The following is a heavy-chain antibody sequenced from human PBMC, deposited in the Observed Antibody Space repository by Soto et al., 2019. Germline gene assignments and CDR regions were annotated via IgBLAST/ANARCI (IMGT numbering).Heavy chain of an antibody. Sequence: GSLRLSCAASGFTFSSYSMNWVRQAPGKGLEWVSYISSSSSTIYYADSVKGRFTISRDNAKNSLYLQMNSLRDEDTAVYYCARGACSGGSCYGMDVWGQGTTVTAP. J-gene: IGHJ6*02. CDR2: ISSSSSTI. V-gene: IGHV3-48*02. D-gene: IGHD2-15*01. CDR1: GFTFSSYS. CDR3: ARGACSGGSCYGMDV.